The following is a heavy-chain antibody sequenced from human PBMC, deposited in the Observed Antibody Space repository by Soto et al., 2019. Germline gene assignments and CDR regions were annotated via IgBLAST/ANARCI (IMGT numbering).Heavy chain of an antibody. J-gene: IGHJ4*01. D-gene: IGHD2-15*01. CDR1: GYSFTSYW. Sequence: GESLKSSCKGSGYSFTSYWIGWVRPMPGKGLEWMGIIYPGDSDTRYSPSFQGQVTISADKSISTAYLQWSSLKASDTAMYYCARQPVAANFDYWGHGTLVTVSS. CDR3: ARQPVAANFDY. V-gene: IGHV5-51*01. CDR2: IYPGDSDT.